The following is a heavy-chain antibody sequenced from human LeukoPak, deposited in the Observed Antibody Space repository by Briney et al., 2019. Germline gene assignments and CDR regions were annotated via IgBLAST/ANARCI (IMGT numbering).Heavy chain of an antibody. CDR2: IYTSGGT. CDR1: GGAISRYY. CDR3: ARGWGYHSSSFPFDY. D-gene: IGHD6-6*01. J-gene: IGHJ4*02. V-gene: IGHV4-4*07. Sequence: SDTMSLTCTVAGGAISRYYWSWIRQPAGKGLEWIGHIYTSGGTYYNPSLKSRITMSGDTSKNQFSLKLSSVTAADTAMYYCARGWGYHSSSFPFDYWGQGTLVTVSS.